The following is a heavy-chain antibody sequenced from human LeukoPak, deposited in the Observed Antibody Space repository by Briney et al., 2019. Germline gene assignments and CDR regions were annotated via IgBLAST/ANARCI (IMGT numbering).Heavy chain of an antibody. D-gene: IGHD3-16*02. Sequence: GGSLRLSCAASGFTFSSYAMTWVRQAPGKGLEWVSGISVSGDSTFYADSVKGRFTISRDNSKNTLYLQMNSLRAEDTAVYYCARARPYWGGELSLEFDYWGQGTLVTVSS. V-gene: IGHV3-23*01. CDR1: GFTFSSYA. CDR3: ARARPYWGGELSLEFDY. CDR2: ISVSGDST. J-gene: IGHJ4*02.